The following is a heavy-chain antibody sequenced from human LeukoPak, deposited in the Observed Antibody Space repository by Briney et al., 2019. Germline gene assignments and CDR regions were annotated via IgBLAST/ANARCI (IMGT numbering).Heavy chain of an antibody. CDR3: ARDSAAAGFDP. Sequence: GGSLRLSCAASGFTFSSYTMNWVRQAPGKGLEWVSSITSGSSDISYADSVKGRFTISRDNAKNSLYLQMNSLRAEDTALYYCARDSAAAGFDPWGQGTLVTVSS. D-gene: IGHD6-13*01. J-gene: IGHJ5*02. CDR2: ITSGSSDI. V-gene: IGHV3-21*01. CDR1: GFTFSSYT.